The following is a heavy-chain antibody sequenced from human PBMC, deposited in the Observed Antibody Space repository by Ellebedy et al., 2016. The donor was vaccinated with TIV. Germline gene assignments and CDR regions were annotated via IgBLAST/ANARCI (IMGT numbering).Heavy chain of an antibody. V-gene: IGHV3-23*01. J-gene: IGHJ4*02. CDR3: TRSRGYSYGYADY. D-gene: IGHD5-18*01. Sequence: PGGSLRLSCAASGFPFSSYPMSWVRQAPGKGLEWVSVISDSGGSTKYADSVKGRFTISRDDSKSIAYLQMNGLKTEDTAVYYCTRSRGYSYGYADYWGQGTLVTVSS. CDR1: GFPFSSYP. CDR2: ISDSGGST.